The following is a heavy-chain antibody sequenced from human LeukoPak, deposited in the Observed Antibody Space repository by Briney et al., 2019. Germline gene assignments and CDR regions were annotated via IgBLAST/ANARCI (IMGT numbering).Heavy chain of an antibody. CDR1: GFTFSDYA. V-gene: IGHV3-23*01. CDR2: ISTSGGTT. CDR3: ASRSGGYRHFDD. D-gene: IGHD3-10*01. Sequence: GGSLRLSCAASGFTFSDYAMRWVRQAPGKELEWVSAISTSGGTTVYADTVKGQLTISRDNSRNTLYLQMNSLRAEDTAVYYCASRSGGYRHFDDWGQGTLVTVSS. J-gene: IGHJ4*02.